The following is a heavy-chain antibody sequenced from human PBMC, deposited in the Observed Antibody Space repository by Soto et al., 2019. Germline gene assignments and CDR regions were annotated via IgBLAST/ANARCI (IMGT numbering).Heavy chain of an antibody. CDR1: GFTFSSYG. CDR3: FGVDPYGMDV. V-gene: IGHV3-30*03. J-gene: IGHJ6*01. Sequence: PGGSLRLSCAASGFTFSSYGMHLVRQAPGKGLEWVAFISYDGSNKYYADSVKGRFTISRDNSKNTLYLQMNSLRAEDTAVYYCFGVDPYGMDVWGQGTTVTVSS. CDR2: ISYDGSNK. D-gene: IGHD3-3*01.